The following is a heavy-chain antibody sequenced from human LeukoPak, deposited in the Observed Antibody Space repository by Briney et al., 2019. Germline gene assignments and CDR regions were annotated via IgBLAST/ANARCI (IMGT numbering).Heavy chain of an antibody. Sequence: SETLSLTCTVSGASISGYFWNWVRQPPGMGLEWIGYISSSGNTNYNPSLKSRVTISVDTSKNQFSLKLNSVTATDTAVYYCARHYGPWGQGTLVTVSS. V-gene: IGHV4-59*08. CDR3: ARHYGP. CDR1: GASISGYF. CDR2: ISSSGNT. J-gene: IGHJ4*02. D-gene: IGHD3-10*01.